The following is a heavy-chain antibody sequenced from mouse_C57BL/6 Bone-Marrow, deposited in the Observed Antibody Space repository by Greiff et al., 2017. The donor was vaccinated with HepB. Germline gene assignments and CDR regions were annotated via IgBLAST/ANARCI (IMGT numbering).Heavy chain of an antibody. J-gene: IGHJ4*01. D-gene: IGHD1-1*01. CDR1: GYTFTSHW. CDR2: IFPGSGST. V-gene: IGHV1-56*01. CDR3: AIYYYGRGDYAMDY. Sequence: QVQLQQSGPELVRPGASVKISCKAPGYTFTSHWMQWVRQRPGQGLEWIGEIFPGSGSTYYNEKFKGKATLTVDTSSSTAYMQLSSLTSEDSAVSFCAIYYYGRGDYAMDYWGQGTSVTVSS.